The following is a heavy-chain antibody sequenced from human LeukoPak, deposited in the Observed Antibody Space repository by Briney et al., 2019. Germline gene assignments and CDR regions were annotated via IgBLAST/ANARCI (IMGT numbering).Heavy chain of an antibody. J-gene: IGHJ4*02. CDR1: GFPFETNA. Sequence: GGSLRLSCATSGFPFETNAMSWVRQAPRKGLEWVATIGNTETFYADSVTGRFTISRDNSKNTVNLQMNRLRVKDTAIYYCAKDWIQFNRVFDCFDSWGQGTLVTVSS. CDR2: IGNTET. V-gene: IGHV3-23*01. D-gene: IGHD5-18*01. CDR3: AKDWIQFNRVFDCFDS.